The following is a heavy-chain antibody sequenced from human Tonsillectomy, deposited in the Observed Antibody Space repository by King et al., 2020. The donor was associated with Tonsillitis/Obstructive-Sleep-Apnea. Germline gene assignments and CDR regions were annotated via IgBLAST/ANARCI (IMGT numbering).Heavy chain of an antibody. J-gene: IGHJ4*02. CDR2: ISYDGSNK. D-gene: IGHD3-16*01. CDR1: GFTFSSYG. Sequence: VQLVESGGGVVQPGRSLRLSCAASGFTFSSYGMHWVRQAPGKGLEWVAVISYDGSNKYYADSVKGRFTISRDNSKNTLYLQMNSLRAEDTAVYYCAKEIIYDYVDVDFYYWGQGTLVTVSS. CDR3: AKEIIYDYVDVDFYY. V-gene: IGHV3-30*18.